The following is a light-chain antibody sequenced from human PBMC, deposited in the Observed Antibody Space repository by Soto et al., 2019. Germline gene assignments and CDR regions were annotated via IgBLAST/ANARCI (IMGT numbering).Light chain of an antibody. V-gene: IGKV3-15*01. CDR1: QSVTSN. CDR2: SSS. J-gene: IGKJ4*01. Sequence: MTQSPSTLSGSVGDRVTITCRASQSVTSNLAWYQHKPGQAPRLLIYSSSTRATGFPARFSGSGSGTDFTLTINSLQSEDSAVYYCQQYSNWPPVTFGGGTKVDIK. CDR3: QQYSNWPPVT.